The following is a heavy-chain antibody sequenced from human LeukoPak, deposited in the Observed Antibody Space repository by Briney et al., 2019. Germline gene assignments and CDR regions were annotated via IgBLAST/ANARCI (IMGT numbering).Heavy chain of an antibody. J-gene: IGHJ3*02. CDR3: ARGVVVAPRSAFDI. V-gene: IGHV3-7*01. CDR1: GFTFSSYW. Sequence: GGSLRLSCAASGFTFSSYWITWVRQAPGKGLEWVANINQDGSEKCYVDSVKGRFTISRDNAKNSLSLQMNSLRVEDTAVYYCARGVVVAPRSAFDIWGQGTMVTVSS. CDR2: INQDGSEK. D-gene: IGHD2-2*01.